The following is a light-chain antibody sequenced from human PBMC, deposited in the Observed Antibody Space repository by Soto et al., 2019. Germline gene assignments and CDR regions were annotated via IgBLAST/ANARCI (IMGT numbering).Light chain of an antibody. CDR1: QSISSSF. CDR3: QQHDNTPIT. V-gene: IGKV3-20*01. Sequence: PEERASLSCAASQSISSSFLAWYQQKPGQAPRLLIYSASSRPTGIPDRFSGTVSETDFTLTISRLEPEDFAVYYCQQHDNTPITFGQGTRLEIK. J-gene: IGKJ5*01. CDR2: SAS.